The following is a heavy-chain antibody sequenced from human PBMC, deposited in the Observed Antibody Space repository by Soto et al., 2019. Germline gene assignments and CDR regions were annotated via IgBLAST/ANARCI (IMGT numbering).Heavy chain of an antibody. CDR1: GYTFITYG. D-gene: IGHD4-17*01. CDR2: INPYSGNT. CDR3: AKNAVSGDYASHLDY. V-gene: IGHV1-18*01. J-gene: IGHJ4*02. Sequence: QIHLVQSGPEVRKPGASVKLSCKTSGYTFITYGLTWVRQAPGEGLEWMGWINPYSGNTAFAEKFQDRITVTTDTSTDTAYMKLEDLDSDDTAVYYCAKNAVSGDYASHLDYWGQGTLVAVST.